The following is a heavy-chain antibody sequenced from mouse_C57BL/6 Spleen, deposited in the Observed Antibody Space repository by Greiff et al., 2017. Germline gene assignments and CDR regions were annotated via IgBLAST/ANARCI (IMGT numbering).Heavy chain of an antibody. V-gene: IGHV5-4*01. CDR1: GFTFSSYA. CDR3: ARAPYFWGSSLDY. J-gene: IGHJ2*01. Sequence: VQLKESGGGLVKPGGSLKLSCAASGFTFSSYAMSWVRQTPGKRLEWVATISDGGSYTYYPDNVKGRFTISRDNAKNNVYLQMSHLKSEDTAMYYCARAPYFWGSSLDYWGQGTTLTVSS. CDR2: ISDGGSYT. D-gene: IGHD1-1*01.